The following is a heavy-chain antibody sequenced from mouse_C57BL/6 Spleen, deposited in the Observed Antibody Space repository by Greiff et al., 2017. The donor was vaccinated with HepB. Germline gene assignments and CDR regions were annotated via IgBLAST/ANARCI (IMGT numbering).Heavy chain of an antibody. J-gene: IGHJ3*01. CDR2: IYPGDGDT. V-gene: IGHV1-82*01. CDR3: ANYGNFWFAY. D-gene: IGHD2-1*01. CDR1: GYAFSSSW. Sequence: VQLQQSGPELVKPGASVKISCKASGYAFSSSWMNWVKQRPGKGLEWIGRIYPGDGDTNYNGKFKGKATLTADKSSSTAYMQLSSLTSEDSAVYFCANYGNFWFAYWGQGTLVTVSA.